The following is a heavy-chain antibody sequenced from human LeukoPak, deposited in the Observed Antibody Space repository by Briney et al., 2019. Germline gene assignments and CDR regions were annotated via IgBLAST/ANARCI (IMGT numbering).Heavy chain of an antibody. CDR1: GGSISSYH. CDR2: VNHSGST. CDR3: ARHSSPHYDFWSGSVFRRRGFDP. J-gene: IGHJ5*02. Sequence: SETLSLTCTVSGGSISSYHWSWIRQPPGKGLEWIGEVNHSGSTNYNPSLKSRVTISVDTSKNQFSLKLSSVTAADTAVYYCARHSSPHYDFWSGSVFRRRGFDPWGQGTLVTVSS. V-gene: IGHV4-34*01. D-gene: IGHD3-3*01.